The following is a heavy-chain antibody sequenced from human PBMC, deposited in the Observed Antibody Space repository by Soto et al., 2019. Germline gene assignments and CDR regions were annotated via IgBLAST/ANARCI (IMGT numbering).Heavy chain of an antibody. J-gene: IGHJ6*03. CDR1: GGSFSGYY. D-gene: IGHD2-15*01. CDR3: ARGTCSGGSCYLRWPYYYYYYMDV. CDR2: INHSGST. Sequence: SETLSLTCAVYGGSFSGYYWSWIRQPPGKGLEWIGEINHSGSTNYNPSLKSRVTISVDTSKNQFSLKLSSVTAADTAVYYCARGTCSGGSCYLRWPYYYYYYMDVWGKGTTVTISS. V-gene: IGHV4-34*01.